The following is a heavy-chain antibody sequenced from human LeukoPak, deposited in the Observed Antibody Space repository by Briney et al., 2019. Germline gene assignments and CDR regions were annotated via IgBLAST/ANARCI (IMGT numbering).Heavy chain of an antibody. V-gene: IGHV3-30*02. CDR2: IRYDGSNK. CDR1: GFTFSSYG. Sequence: GGSLRPSCAASGFTFSSYGMHWVRQAPGKGLEWVAFIRYDGSNKYYADSVKGRFTISRDNSKNTLYLQMNSLRAEDTAVYYCAKILFYDSSGYPVDYWGQGTLVTVSS. CDR3: AKILFYDSSGYPVDY. D-gene: IGHD3-22*01. J-gene: IGHJ4*02.